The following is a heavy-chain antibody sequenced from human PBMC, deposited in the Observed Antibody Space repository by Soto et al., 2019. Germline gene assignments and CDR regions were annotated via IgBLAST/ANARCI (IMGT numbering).Heavy chain of an antibody. J-gene: IGHJ3*02. D-gene: IGHD3-22*01. CDR2: IYGGGST. CDR1: GVTVSSNY. CDR3: ARGGATMIVMVEHDAFDI. V-gene: IGHV3-66*01. Sequence: PGGSLRLSCAASGVTVSSNYMSWVRQAPGKGLEWVSVIYGGGSTYYADSVKGRFTISRDNSKNTLYLQMNSLRAEDTAVYYCARGGATMIVMVEHDAFDIWGQGTMVTVSS.